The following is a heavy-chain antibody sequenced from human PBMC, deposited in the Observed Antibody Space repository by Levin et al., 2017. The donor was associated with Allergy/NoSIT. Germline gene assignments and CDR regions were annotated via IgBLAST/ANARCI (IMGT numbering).Heavy chain of an antibody. Sequence: TGGSLRLSCVASGFTFSNFAMRWVRQAPGTGLEWVSAISANGGTTYYADSVEGRFTMSRDNSKNTLYLQMNSLRADDTAVYYCAKDPGFWNGYPEYWGRGTLVTVSS. CDR2: ISANGGTT. CDR1: GFTFSNFA. D-gene: IGHD3-3*01. J-gene: IGHJ4*02. CDR3: AKDPGFWNGYPEY. V-gene: IGHV3-23*01.